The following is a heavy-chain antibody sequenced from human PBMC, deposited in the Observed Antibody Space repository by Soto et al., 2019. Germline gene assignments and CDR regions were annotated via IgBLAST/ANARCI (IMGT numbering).Heavy chain of an antibody. Sequence: SETLSVTCTVSGGFISSTLYYWGWIRQPPGKGLEWIGSIYYSVNTYYNPSLKSRVTISVDTSKNQFSLKLSSVTAADTAMYYCARKTSIRARYWFEPWGQGTLVTVS. J-gene: IGHJ5*02. CDR2: IYYSVNT. CDR3: ARKTSIRARYWFEP. V-gene: IGHV4-39*01. CDR1: GGFISSTLYY.